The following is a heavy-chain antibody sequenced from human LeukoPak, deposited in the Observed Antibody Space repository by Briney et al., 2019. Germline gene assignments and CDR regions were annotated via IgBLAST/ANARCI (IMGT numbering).Heavy chain of an antibody. CDR2: ITSPVGHI. CDR3: ATDGQSSGWYGFDY. Sequence: GGSLRLSCAASGFTFSTYNMNWVRQAPGKGLEWVASITSPVGHIYYADSLKGRITISRDNAKSSLYLQMNSLRAEDTAVYYCATDGQSSGWYGFDYWGQGTLVTVSS. V-gene: IGHV3-21*01. J-gene: IGHJ4*02. CDR1: GFTFSTYN. D-gene: IGHD6-19*01.